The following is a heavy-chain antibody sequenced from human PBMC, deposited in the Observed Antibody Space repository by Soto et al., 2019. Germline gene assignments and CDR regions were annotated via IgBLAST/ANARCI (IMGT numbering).Heavy chain of an antibody. D-gene: IGHD3-10*01. CDR1: GCSISSGGYY. V-gene: IGHV4-31*03. J-gene: IGHJ4*02. CDR2: IYYSGST. CDR3: ARERRITMVRGVIPDY. Sequence: SETLSLTCTVSGCSISSGGYYWSWIRQHPGKGLEWIGYIYYSGSTYYNPSLKSRVTISVDTSNNQFSLKLSSVTDADTVVYYCARERRITMVRGVIPDYWGQGNLVTVSS.